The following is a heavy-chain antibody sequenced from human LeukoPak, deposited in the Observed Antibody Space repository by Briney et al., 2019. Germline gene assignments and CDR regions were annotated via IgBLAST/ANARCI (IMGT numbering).Heavy chain of an antibody. D-gene: IGHD3-10*01. J-gene: IGHJ5*02. CDR2: INHSGST. CDR3: ARVWFGDRAHVKNVSWFDP. Sequence: SETLSHTCAVYGGSFSGYYWSWLRQPPGKGLEWIGEINHSGSTNHNPSLKSRVTISVDTSKNQFSLKLSSVTAADTAVYYCARVWFGDRAHVKNVSWFDPWGQGTLVTVSS. V-gene: IGHV4-34*01. CDR1: GGSFSGYY.